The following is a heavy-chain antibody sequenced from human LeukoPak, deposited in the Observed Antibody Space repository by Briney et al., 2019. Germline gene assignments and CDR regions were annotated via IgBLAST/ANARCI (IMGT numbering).Heavy chain of an antibody. J-gene: IGHJ4*02. Sequence: SVKVSCKASGGTFSSYAISWVRQAPGQGLEWMGRIIPILGIANYAQKFQGRVTITADKSTSTAYMELSSLRSEDTAVYYCATPEYCSSTSCSFDYWGQGTLVTASS. CDR2: IIPILGIA. CDR3: ATPEYCSSTSCSFDY. CDR1: GGTFSSYA. D-gene: IGHD2-2*01. V-gene: IGHV1-69*04.